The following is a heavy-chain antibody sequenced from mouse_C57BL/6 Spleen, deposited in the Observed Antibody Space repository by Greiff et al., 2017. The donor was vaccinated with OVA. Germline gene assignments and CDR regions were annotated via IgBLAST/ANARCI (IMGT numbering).Heavy chain of an antibody. D-gene: IGHD2-3*01. Sequence: EVKVVESGPELVKPGASVKIPCKASGYTFTDYNMDWVKQSHGKSLEWIGDINPNNGGTIYNQKFKGKATLTVDKSSSTAYMELRSLKSEDTAVYYCARKLNGYYGGYSIDYWGQGTSVTVSS. J-gene: IGHJ4*01. V-gene: IGHV1-18*01. CDR2: INPNNGGT. CDR1: GYTFTDYN. CDR3: ARKLNGYYGGYSIDY.